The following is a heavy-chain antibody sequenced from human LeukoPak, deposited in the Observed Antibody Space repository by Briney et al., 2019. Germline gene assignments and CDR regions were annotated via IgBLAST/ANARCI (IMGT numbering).Heavy chain of an antibody. D-gene: IGHD6-13*01. Sequence: PGGSLRLSCSASGLTFSSTAMHWVRQAPGRGQEFVSSISSDGGDTYYADSVKGRFTISRDNSKKTLFLQMISLRTEDTAVYHCVKGGMYSNSPHDFWGQGTLVTVSS. CDR2: ISSDGGDT. V-gene: IGHV3-64D*09. J-gene: IGHJ4*02. CDR3: VKGGMYSNSPHDF. CDR1: GLTFSSTA.